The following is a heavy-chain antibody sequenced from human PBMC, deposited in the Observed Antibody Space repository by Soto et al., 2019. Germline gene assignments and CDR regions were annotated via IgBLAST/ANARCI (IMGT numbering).Heavy chain of an antibody. CDR3: ARQVLGVSAPAGNYHMDV. J-gene: IGHJ6*02. V-gene: IGHV5-51*01. CDR1: GYSFTTFW. CDR2: IDPGDSDT. Sequence: GESLKISCKASGYSFTTFWIGWVRQMPGKGLEWMGIIDPGDSDTRYSPSFQGQVTTSADKSISTAYLQWSSLKASDTAMYYCARQVLGVSAPAGNYHMDVWGQGTTVTVSS. D-gene: IGHD6-13*01.